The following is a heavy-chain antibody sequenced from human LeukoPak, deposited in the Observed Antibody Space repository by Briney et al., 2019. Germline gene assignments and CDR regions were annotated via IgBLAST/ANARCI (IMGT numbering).Heavy chain of an antibody. D-gene: IGHD1-26*01. CDR1: GFTFSSYG. CDR2: ISYDGSNK. V-gene: IGHV3-30*18. Sequence: GRSLRLSCAASGFTFSSYGMHWVRQAPGKGLEWVAVISYDGSNKYYADSVKGRFTISRDNSKNTLYLQMNSLRAEDTAVYYCAKDGFFSGSYGVGSHAFDIWGQGTMVTVSS. J-gene: IGHJ3*02. CDR3: AKDGFFSGSYGVGSHAFDI.